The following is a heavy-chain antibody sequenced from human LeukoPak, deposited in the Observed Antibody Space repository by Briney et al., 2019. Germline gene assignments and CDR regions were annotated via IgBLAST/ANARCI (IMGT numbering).Heavy chain of an antibody. CDR1: GFTFSSYA. D-gene: IGHD3-22*01. CDR2: ISSNGGST. Sequence: PGGSLRLSCAASGFTFSSYAMHWVRQAPGKGLEYVSAISSNGGSTYYANSVKGRFTISRDNSKNTLYLQMGSLRAEDMAVYYCARDVDSSGYTFAYWGQGTLVTVSS. CDR3: ARDVDSSGYTFAY. J-gene: IGHJ4*02. V-gene: IGHV3-64*01.